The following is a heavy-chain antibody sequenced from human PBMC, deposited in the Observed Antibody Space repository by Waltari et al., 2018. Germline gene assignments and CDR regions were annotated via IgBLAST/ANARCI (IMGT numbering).Heavy chain of an antibody. CDR3: ASYCGRAPYYYYYMDV. CDR2: IIPILGIA. CDR1: GGTFSSYA. J-gene: IGHJ6*03. Sequence: QVQLVQSGAEVKKPGSSVKVSCKASGGTFSSYAISWVRQAPGQGLEWMGGIIPILGIANDAQKFQGRVTITADESTSTAYMELSSLRSEDTAVYYCASYCGRAPYYYYYMDVWGKGTTVTVSS. V-gene: IGHV1-69*04. D-gene: IGHD2-21*01.